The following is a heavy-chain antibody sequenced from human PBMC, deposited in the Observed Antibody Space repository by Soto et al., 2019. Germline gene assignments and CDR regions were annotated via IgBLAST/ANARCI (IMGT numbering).Heavy chain of an antibody. CDR1: GYTFTGYY. D-gene: IGHD3-3*01. V-gene: IGHV1-2*02. Sequence: SVKVSCKASGYTFTGYYMHWVRQAPGQGLEWMEWINPNSGGTNYAQKFQGRVTMTRDTSISTAYMELSRLRSDDTAVYYCARGAYEGFLEWLPLPYYYGMDVWGQGTTVTVS. CDR3: ARGAYEGFLEWLPLPYYYGMDV. CDR2: INPNSGGT. J-gene: IGHJ6*02.